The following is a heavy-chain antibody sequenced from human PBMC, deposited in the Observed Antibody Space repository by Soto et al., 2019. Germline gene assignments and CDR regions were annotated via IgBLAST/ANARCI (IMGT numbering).Heavy chain of an antibody. D-gene: IGHD3-16*01. CDR1: GFTFRDYA. J-gene: IGHJ6*02. CDR2: IKWNGDVI. V-gene: IGHV3-9*01. Sequence: EVQLVESGGDLVQPGRSLRLSCAASGFTFRDYAMHWVRRAPGKGLEWVSGIKWNGDVIGYADSVKGRVTISRDNAKNSLYLQMNSLRGEDTALYDCAKDIRLYDYGMDVWGQGTTVTVSS. CDR3: AKDIRLYDYGMDV.